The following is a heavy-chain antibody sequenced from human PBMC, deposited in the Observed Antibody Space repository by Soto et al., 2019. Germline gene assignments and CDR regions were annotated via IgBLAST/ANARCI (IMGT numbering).Heavy chain of an antibody. CDR2: ISGGGSGP. V-gene: IGHV3-23*01. D-gene: IGHD6-19*01. CDR3: VKAQSEVFSSDFNSPLDY. J-gene: IGHJ4*02. CDR1: GITFRTYD. Sequence: EVQLLESGGGLVQPGGSLRLSCVASGITFRTYDMTWVRQAPGKGLEWVSSISGGGSGPFYADSVKGRFTISRDNSVQTLYLQMISLRDVDSAIYYCVKAQSEVFSSDFNSPLDYWGQGILVTVSS.